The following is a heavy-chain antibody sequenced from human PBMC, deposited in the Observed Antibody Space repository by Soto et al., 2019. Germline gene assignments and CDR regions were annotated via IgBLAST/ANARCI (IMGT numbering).Heavy chain of an antibody. CDR2: IYYSGST. V-gene: IGHV4-39*01. CDR1: GGSISSSSYY. D-gene: IGHD6-6*01. J-gene: IGHJ6*02. CDR3: AREYSSSAEYYYYGMDV. Sequence: SETLSLTCTVSGGSISSSSYYWGWIRQPPGKGLEWIGSIYYSGSTYYNPSLMSRVTISVDTSKNQFSLKLSSVTAADTAVYYCAREYSSSAEYYYYGMDVWGQGTTVTVSS.